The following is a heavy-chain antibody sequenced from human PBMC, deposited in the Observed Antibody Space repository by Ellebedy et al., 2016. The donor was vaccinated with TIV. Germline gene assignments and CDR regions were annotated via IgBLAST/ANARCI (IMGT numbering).Heavy chain of an antibody. Sequence: GGSLRLXCGGSGFTFGSYWMSWVRQAPGKGLEWVANIKEDGSEKYYVDSVKGRFTVSRDNAKNSLYLQMNSLRAEDTAVYYCARSIRYFDQSAHYYYYGMDVWGQGTTVTVSS. CDR2: IKEDGSEK. CDR1: GFTFGSYW. J-gene: IGHJ6*02. V-gene: IGHV3-7*01. CDR3: ARSIRYFDQSAHYYYYGMDV. D-gene: IGHD3-9*01.